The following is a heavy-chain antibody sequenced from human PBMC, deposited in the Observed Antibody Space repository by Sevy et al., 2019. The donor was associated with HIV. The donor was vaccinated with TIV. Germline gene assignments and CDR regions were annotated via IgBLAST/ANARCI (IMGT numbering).Heavy chain of an antibody. V-gene: IGHV3-23*01. CDR2: INASGDYT. CDR1: GFTFNTYA. J-gene: IGHJ4*02. CDR3: GKAGVRPVSAGDY. D-gene: IGHD2-8*01. Sequence: GGSLRLSCAASGFTFNTYAMNWVRQTPVKGLEYVSDINASGDYTYYTDPVKGRFTISRDNAKNKLYLQMNTLRVEDTGVYHCGKAGVRPVSAGDYWGQGTLVTVSS.